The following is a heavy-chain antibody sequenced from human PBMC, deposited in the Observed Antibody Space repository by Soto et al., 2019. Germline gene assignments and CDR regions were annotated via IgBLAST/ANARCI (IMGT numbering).Heavy chain of an antibody. CDR2: IIPIFGTA. V-gene: IGHV1-69*13. CDR1: LGTFSCYA. CDR3: ATGEWYGGYVPFDY. J-gene: IGHJ4*02. Sequence: SVEVSCKASLGTFSCYAISCVLQAPGQGLELMGGIIPIFGTANYAQKFQGRVTITADESTSTAYMELSSLRSEDTAVYYCATGEWYGGYVPFDYWGQRTLVTVS. D-gene: IGHD5-12*01.